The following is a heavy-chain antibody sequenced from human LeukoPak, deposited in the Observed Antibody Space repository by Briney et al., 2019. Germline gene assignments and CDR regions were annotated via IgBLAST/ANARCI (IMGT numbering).Heavy chain of an antibody. J-gene: IGHJ5*02. CDR3: AKDARAVAGRDKQFDP. D-gene: IGHD6-19*01. Sequence: PGGSLRLSCAASGFTLSSYTMSWVRQAPGKGLEWVSSISGSGGSTYYADSVKGRFTISRDNSMNTLYLQMNSLRAEDTAVYYCAKDARAVAGRDKQFDPWGQGTLVTVSS. CDR2: ISGSGGST. CDR1: GFTLSSYT. V-gene: IGHV3-23*01.